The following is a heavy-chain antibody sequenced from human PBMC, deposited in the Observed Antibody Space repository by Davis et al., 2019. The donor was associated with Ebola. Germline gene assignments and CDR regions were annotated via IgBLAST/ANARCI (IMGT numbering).Heavy chain of an antibody. J-gene: IGHJ4*02. CDR2: IYSGGTTRYA. CDR1: GFTVRSTY. CDR3: ARVEAFKWLSGGDPAPFDY. V-gene: IGHV3-66*01. Sequence: GESLKISCAASGFTVRSTYMSWVRQAPGKGLEWVSVIYSGGTTRYADYADSVKGRFTISRDYSKNTLYLQMNSLRAEDTAVYYCARVEAFKWLSGGDPAPFDYWGQGTLVTVSS. D-gene: IGHD2-21*01.